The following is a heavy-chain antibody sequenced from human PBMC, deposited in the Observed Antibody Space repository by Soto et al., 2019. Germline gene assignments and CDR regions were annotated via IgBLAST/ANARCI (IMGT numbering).Heavy chain of an antibody. CDR2: ISSSSSYI. CDR3: ARGIGYNWNDSGMDV. CDR1: GFTFSSYS. Sequence: EVQLVESGGGLVKPGGSLRLSCAASGFTFSSYSMNWVRQAPGKGLEWVSSISSSSSYIYSADSVKGRFTISRDNAKNSLYLQMNSLRAEDTAVYYCARGIGYNWNDSGMDVWCQGTTVTVSS. D-gene: IGHD1-20*01. V-gene: IGHV3-21*01. J-gene: IGHJ6*02.